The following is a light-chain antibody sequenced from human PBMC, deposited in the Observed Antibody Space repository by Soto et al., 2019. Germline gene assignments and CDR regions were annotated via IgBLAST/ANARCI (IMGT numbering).Light chain of an antibody. Sequence: EIVMSQSPGTLSVTPGERATLSCRASQSVSANLAGYHHKHRHAPRLLLYGASTRATGSPPRFSSSGSGTEFTPTTSSLQADDFATDYCQHYNSYSDAFGQGTKA. V-gene: IGKV3-15*01. CDR3: QHYNSYSDA. J-gene: IGKJ1*01. CDR1: QSVSAN. CDR2: GAS.